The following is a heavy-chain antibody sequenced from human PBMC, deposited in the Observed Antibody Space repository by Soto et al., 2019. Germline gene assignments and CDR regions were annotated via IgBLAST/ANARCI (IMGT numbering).Heavy chain of an antibody. CDR1: GYTFTSYY. J-gene: IGHJ6*02. V-gene: IGHV1-46*01. Sequence: ASVKVSCKASGYTFTSYYMHWVRQAPGQGLEWMGIINPSGGSTSYAQKFQGRVTMTRDTSTSTVYMELSSLRSEDTTVYYCARDRGSSWSLSYGMDVWGQGTTVTLSS. CDR3: ARDRGSSWSLSYGMDV. CDR2: INPSGGST. D-gene: IGHD6-13*01.